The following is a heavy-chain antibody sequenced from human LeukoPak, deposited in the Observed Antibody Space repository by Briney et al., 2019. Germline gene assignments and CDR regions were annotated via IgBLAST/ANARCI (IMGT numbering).Heavy chain of an antibody. J-gene: IGHJ4*02. CDR3: ARGSPYYDILTGYPHDDY. D-gene: IGHD3-9*01. CDR2: INQDGSQT. Sequence: GGSLRLSCAVSGFTFSSHWMSWVRQAPGKGLEWVANINQDGSQTYYMDSAKGRFTISRDNAKNSLYLQMDSLRVEDTAVYYCARGSPYYDILTGYPHDDYWGQGTLVTVSS. CDR1: GFTFSSHW. V-gene: IGHV3-7*01.